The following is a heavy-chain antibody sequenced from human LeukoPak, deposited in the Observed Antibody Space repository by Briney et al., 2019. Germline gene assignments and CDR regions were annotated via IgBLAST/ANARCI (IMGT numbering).Heavy chain of an antibody. CDR3: ARDMEGDIAAAGSDYYYYYGMDV. CDR2: IGRSGSSI. Sequence: PGGSLRLSCAASGFTFNTYSMNWVRQAPGKVLERVAYIGRSGSSIYCADSVEGRFTISRDNAQNSLSLQMNSLRAEDTAVHYCARDMEGDIAAAGSDYYYYYGMDVWGQGTTVTVSS. CDR1: GFTFNTYS. V-gene: IGHV3-48*04. J-gene: IGHJ6*02. D-gene: IGHD6-13*01.